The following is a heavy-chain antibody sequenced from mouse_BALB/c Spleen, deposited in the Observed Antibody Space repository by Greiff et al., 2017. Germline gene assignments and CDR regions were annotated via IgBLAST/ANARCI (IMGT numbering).Heavy chain of an antibody. CDR1: GYTFSSYW. D-gene: IGHD1-2*01. Sequence: QVQLQQSGAELMKPGASVKISCKATGYTFSSYWIEWVKQRPGHGLEWIGEILPGSGSTNYNEKFKGKATFTADTSSNTAYMQLSSLTSEDSAVYYCARLHGYGAYWGQGTLVTVSA. CDR3: ARLHGYGAY. CDR2: ILPGSGST. J-gene: IGHJ3*01. V-gene: IGHV1-9*01.